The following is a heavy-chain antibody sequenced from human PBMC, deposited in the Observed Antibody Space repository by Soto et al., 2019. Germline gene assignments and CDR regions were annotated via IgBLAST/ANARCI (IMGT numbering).Heavy chain of an antibody. D-gene: IGHD2-15*01. J-gene: IGHJ4*02. Sequence: QVQLVQSGAEVKKPGASVKVSCKASGYTFTGYYMHWVRQAPGQGLEWMGWINPNSGGTNYAQQFQGWVTMTRDTSISTAYMELSRLRSDDTAVYYCARDVCSGGSCYSLYYFDYWGQGTLVTVSS. V-gene: IGHV1-2*04. CDR1: GYTFTGYY. CDR3: ARDVCSGGSCYSLYYFDY. CDR2: INPNSGGT.